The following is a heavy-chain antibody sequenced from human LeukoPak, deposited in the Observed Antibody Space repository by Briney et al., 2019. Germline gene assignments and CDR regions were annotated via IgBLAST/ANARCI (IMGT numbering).Heavy chain of an antibody. V-gene: IGHV1-18*01. CDR1: GYTFTSYG. Sequence: ASVKVSCKASGYTFTSYGISWVRQAPGQGLEWMGWISAYNGNTNYAQKLQGRVTMTTDTSTSTAYVELRSLRSDDTAVYYCALVGATTFDDYWGQGTLVTVSS. CDR2: ISAYNGNT. D-gene: IGHD1-26*01. CDR3: ALVGATTFDDY. J-gene: IGHJ4*02.